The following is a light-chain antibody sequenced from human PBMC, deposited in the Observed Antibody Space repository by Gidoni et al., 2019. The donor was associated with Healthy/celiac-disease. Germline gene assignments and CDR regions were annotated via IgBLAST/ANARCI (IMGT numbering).Light chain of an antibody. CDR2: DAS. J-gene: IGKJ4*01. CDR1: QSVSSY. V-gene: IGKV3-11*01. Sequence: IFLPPSPATLSLSPWERATLSCSASQSVSSYLAWYQQKPGQAPRLLIYDASKRATGSPARFRGRGSGTDFTLTISSREPEDGAVYYCQQRSNWPPGLTFGGGTKVEIK. CDR3: QQRSNWPPGLT.